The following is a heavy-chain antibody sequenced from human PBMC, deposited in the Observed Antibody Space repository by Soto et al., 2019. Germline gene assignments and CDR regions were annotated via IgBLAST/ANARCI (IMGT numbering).Heavy chain of an antibody. CDR1: GGSISSYY. CDR2: IYYSGST. J-gene: IGHJ3*02. V-gene: IGHV4-59*01. CDR3: ARARRGSSADAFDI. D-gene: IGHD6-13*01. Sequence: QMQLQESGPGLVKPSETLSLTCTVSGGSISSYYWSWIRQPPGKGLEWIGYIYYSGSTNYNPSLKSRVTISVDTSKNQFSLKLSSVTAADTAVYYCARARRGSSADAFDIWGQGTMVTVSS.